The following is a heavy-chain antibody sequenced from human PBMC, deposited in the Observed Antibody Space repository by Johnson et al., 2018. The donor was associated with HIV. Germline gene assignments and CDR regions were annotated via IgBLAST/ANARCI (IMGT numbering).Heavy chain of an antibody. D-gene: IGHD6-19*01. J-gene: IGHJ3*02. CDR3: TREGRTVAAFTVGAFDI. V-gene: IGHV3-72*01. CDR2: TRNKANSYTT. CDR1: GFTFSTYG. Sequence: VQLVESGGGVVQPGGSLRLSCAASGFTFSTYGMHWVRQAPGKGLDWVGRTRNKANSYTTEYAASVKGRFIISRDDSKNTLYLKMNSLKTEDTAVYYCTREGRTVAAFTVGAFDIWGQGTMVTVSS.